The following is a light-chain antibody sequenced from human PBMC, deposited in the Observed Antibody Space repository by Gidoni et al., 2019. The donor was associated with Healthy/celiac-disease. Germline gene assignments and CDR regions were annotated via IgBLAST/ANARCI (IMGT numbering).Light chain of an antibody. CDR3: QQYGTSPLT. Sequence: EIVLTQSPGTLSLSPGERATLSCRASQSLRSSYLAWYQQKPGQAPRLLIYGASSRATGIPDRFSGSGSGTDFTLIISRLEPEDFAVYYCQQYGTSPLTFGGGTKVET. CDR1: QSLRSSY. CDR2: GAS. V-gene: IGKV3-20*01. J-gene: IGKJ4*01.